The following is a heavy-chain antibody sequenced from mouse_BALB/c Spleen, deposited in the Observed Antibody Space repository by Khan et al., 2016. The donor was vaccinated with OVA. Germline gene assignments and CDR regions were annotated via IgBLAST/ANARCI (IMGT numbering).Heavy chain of an antibody. J-gene: IGHJ4*01. CDR2: IWAGGGT. Sequence: QVQLKESGPGLVAPSQSLSITCTVSGFSLSRYNIHWVRQPPGKGLEWLGMIWAGGGTDYNSTLNSSLNISKDNSKSQVFLKMNSLQTDDTAMYYCTRAYYRYDGYYALDYWGQGTSVTVSS. CDR1: GFSLSRYN. CDR3: TRAYYRYDGYYALDY. D-gene: IGHD2-14*01. V-gene: IGHV2-6-4*01.